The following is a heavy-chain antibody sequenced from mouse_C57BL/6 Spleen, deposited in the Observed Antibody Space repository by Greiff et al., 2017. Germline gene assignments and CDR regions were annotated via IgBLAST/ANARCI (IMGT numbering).Heavy chain of an antibody. CDR1: GYTFTSYW. J-gene: IGHJ2*01. V-gene: IGHV1-55*01. D-gene: IGHD2-4*01. CDR3: ARGPYDYPDY. CDR2: IYPGSGST. Sequence: QVQLQQPGAELVKPGASVKMSCKASGYTFTSYWLTWVKQRPGQGLEWIGDIYPGSGSTNYNEKFKSKATLTVATSSSTAYMQLSSLTSEDSAVYYCARGPYDYPDYWGQGTTLTVSS.